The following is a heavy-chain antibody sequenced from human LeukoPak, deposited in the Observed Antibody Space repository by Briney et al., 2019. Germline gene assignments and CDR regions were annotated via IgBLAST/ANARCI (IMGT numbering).Heavy chain of an antibody. CDR1: GYTLTELS. CDR2: FDPEDGET. CDR3: ARRYDSSGYYAFDI. V-gene: IGHV1-24*01. D-gene: IGHD3-22*01. Sequence: ASVKVSCKVSGYTLTELSMHWVRQAPGKGLEWMGGFDPEDGETIYAQKFQGRVTMTEDTSTDTAYMELSSLRSEDTAVYYCARRYDSSGYYAFDIWGQGTMVTVSS. J-gene: IGHJ3*02.